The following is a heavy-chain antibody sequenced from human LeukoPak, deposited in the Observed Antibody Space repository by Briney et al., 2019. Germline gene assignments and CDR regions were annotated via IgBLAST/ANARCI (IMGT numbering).Heavy chain of an antibody. V-gene: IGHV3-66*02. D-gene: IGHD3-3*01. CDR3: ARDAHTYYDFGSGYRGDAFDI. J-gene: IGHJ3*02. CDR1: GFTVSSNY. Sequence: GGSLRLSCAASGFTVSSNYMSWVRQAPGKGLEWVSVIYSGGSTYYADSVKGRFTISRDNSKNTLYLQMNSLRAEDTAVYYCARDAHTYYDFGSGYRGDAFDIWGQGTMVTVSS. CDR2: IYSGGST.